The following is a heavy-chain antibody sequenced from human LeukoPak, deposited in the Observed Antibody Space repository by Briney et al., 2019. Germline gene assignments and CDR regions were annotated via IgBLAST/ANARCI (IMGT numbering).Heavy chain of an antibody. CDR2: IIPIFGTA. CDR3: ARAGGWNYVTEYYYMDV. J-gene: IGHJ6*03. D-gene: IGHD1-7*01. CDR1: GGTSSSYA. V-gene: IGHV1-69*05. Sequence: SVKVSCKASGGTSSSYAISWVRQAPGQGLEWMGGIIPIFGTANYAQKFQGRVTITTDESTSTAYMELSSLRSEDTAVYYCARAGGWNYVTEYYYMDVWGKGTTVTVSS.